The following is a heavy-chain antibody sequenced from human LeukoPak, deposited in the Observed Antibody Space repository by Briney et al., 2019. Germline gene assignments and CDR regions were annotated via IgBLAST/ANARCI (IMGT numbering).Heavy chain of an antibody. CDR2: IFYSGST. V-gene: IGHV4-39*07. CDR1: SGSISTSNYY. D-gene: IGHD2-2*01. CDR3: ARRDIRRYCSSTSCPRYGYFDY. J-gene: IGHJ4*02. Sequence: SETLSLTCTVSSGSISTSNYYWGWVRQPPGKALEWIGNIFYSGSTYYSPSPKSRVTISLDTSRNQFSLKLNSVTAADTAVYYCARRDIRRYCSSTSCPRYGYFDYWGQGTLVTVSS.